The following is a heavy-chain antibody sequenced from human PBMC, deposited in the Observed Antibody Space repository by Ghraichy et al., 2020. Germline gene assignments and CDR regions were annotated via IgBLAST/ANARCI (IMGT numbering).Heavy chain of an antibody. CDR2: IYSGGST. D-gene: IGHD2-2*02. CDR3: ARDDVGYCSSTSCYKGGMDV. CDR1: GFTVSSNY. Sequence: GGSLRLSCAASGFTVSSNYMSWVRQAPGKGLEWVSVIYSGGSTYYADSVKGRFTISRDNSKNTLYLQMNSLRAEDTAVYYCARDDVGYCSSTSCYKGGMDVWGQGTTVTVSS. V-gene: IGHV3-53*01. J-gene: IGHJ6*02.